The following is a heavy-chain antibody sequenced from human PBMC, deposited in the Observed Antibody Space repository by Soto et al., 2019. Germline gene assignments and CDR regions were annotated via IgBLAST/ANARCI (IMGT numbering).Heavy chain of an antibody. Sequence: SVKVSCTASGCTISSYTISWVRQAPGQGLEWMGRIIPILGIANYAQKFQGRVTITADKSTSTAYMELSSLRSEDTAVYYCARDLELSRAFDIWGQGTMVTVSS. J-gene: IGHJ3*02. V-gene: IGHV1-69*04. CDR2: IIPILGIA. D-gene: IGHD1-7*01. CDR1: GCTISSYT. CDR3: ARDLELSRAFDI.